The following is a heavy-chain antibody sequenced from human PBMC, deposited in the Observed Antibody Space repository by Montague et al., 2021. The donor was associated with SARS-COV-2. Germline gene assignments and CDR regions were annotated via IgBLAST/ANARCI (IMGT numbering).Heavy chain of an antibody. J-gene: IGHJ5*02. V-gene: IGHV4-34*01. CDR1: GGSFSGYY. Sequence: SETLSLTCAVYGGSFSGYYWSWIRQPPGKGLEWIGEINHSGSTNYSPSLKSRVTISVDTSKKQFSLRLNSVTAADTAVYYCATVQKVSLIIMFRSGWFDPWGQGTLVTVSS. D-gene: IGHD3-22*01. CDR2: INHSGST. CDR3: ATVQKVSLIIMFRSGWFDP.